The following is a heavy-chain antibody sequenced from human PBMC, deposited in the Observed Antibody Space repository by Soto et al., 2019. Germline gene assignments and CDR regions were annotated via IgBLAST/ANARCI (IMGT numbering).Heavy chain of an antibody. Sequence: GESLKISCKGSGYSFTSYWIGWVRQMPGKGLEWMGIIYPGDSDTRYSPSFQGQVTISAGKSISTAYLQWSSLKASDTAMYYCARQTRYFDWLAPAENWFDPWGQGTLVTVSS. J-gene: IGHJ5*02. V-gene: IGHV5-51*01. D-gene: IGHD3-9*01. CDR2: IYPGDSDT. CDR3: ARQTRYFDWLAPAENWFDP. CDR1: GYSFTSYW.